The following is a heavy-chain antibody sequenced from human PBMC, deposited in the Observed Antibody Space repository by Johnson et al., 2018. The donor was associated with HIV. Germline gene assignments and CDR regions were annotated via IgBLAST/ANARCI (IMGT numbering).Heavy chain of an antibody. Sequence: VQLVESGGGVVRPGGSLRLSCAASGFTFDDYGMSWVRQAPGKGLEWVANIKQDGSEKYYVDSVKGRFTISRDNAKNSLYLQMNSLRAEDTAVYYCARRFGAAFDIWGQGTMVTVSS. CDR1: GFTFDDYG. J-gene: IGHJ3*02. CDR2: IKQDGSEK. D-gene: IGHD3-16*01. CDR3: ARRFGAAFDI. V-gene: IGHV3-7*01.